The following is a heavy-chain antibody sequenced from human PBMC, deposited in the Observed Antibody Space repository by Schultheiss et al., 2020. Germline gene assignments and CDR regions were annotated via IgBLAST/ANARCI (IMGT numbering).Heavy chain of an antibody. Sequence: GGSLRLSCAASGFTFSNAWMSWVRQAPGKGLEWVANIKQDGSEKYYVDSVKGRFTISRDNAKNSLYLQMNSLRAEDTAVYYCARGLRSYNWNPYQGFDYWGQGTLVTVSS. CDR1: GFTFSNAW. V-gene: IGHV3-7*01. J-gene: IGHJ4*02. CDR2: IKQDGSEK. D-gene: IGHD1-20*01. CDR3: ARGLRSYNWNPYQGFDY.